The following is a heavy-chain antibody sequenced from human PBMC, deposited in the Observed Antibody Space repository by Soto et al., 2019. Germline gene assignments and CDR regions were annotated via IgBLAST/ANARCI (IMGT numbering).Heavy chain of an antibody. CDR1: GFTFSSYS. V-gene: IGHV3-21*01. D-gene: IGHD3-22*01. J-gene: IGHJ6*02. Sequence: GGSLRLSCAASGFTFSSYSMNWVRQAPGKGLEWVSSISSSSSYIYYADSVKGRFTISRDNAKNSLYLQMNSLRAEDTAVYYCARDLWNYYDTKHAYYYYGMDVWGQGTTVTVSS. CDR2: ISSSSSYI. CDR3: ARDLWNYYDTKHAYYYYGMDV.